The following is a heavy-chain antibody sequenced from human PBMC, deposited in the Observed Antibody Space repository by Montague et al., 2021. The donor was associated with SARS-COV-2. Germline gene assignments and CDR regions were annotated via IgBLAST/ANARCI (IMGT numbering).Heavy chain of an antibody. J-gene: IGHJ4*01. V-gene: IGHV2-70*11. CDR1: GFSLSTSGMC. CDR2: IDWDDDI. CDR3: ARTFYVTLTGYSKCGFDF. D-gene: IGHD3-9*01. Sequence: PALVKPTQTLTLTCTFSGFSLSTSGMCVSWIRQPPGKALEWLARIDWDDDIYYSTSLKTRLTISKDTSKNQVVLTMTNMDPVDTATYYCARTFYVTLTGYSKCGFDFWGQGTLVTVSS.